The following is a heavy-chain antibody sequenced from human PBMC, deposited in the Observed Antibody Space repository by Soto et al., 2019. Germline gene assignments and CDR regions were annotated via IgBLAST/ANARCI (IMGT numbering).Heavy chain of an antibody. CDR3: ARGLTLGQLRSHFRI. Sequence: PSETLSLTCTVSGGSVSNGNFYWSWIRQPPGAGLEWIGYAHDSGVTNYNPSLKSRVTITVDTSRNQFSLKLNSVTAADTAVYYCARGLTLGQLRSHFRIWGQGPLVTVSS. CDR1: GGSVSNGNFY. V-gene: IGHV4-61*01. D-gene: IGHD3-16*01. CDR2: AHDSGVT. J-gene: IGHJ4*02.